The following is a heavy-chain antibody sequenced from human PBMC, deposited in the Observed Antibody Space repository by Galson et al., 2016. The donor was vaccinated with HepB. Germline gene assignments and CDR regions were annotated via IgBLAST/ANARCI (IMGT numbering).Heavy chain of an antibody. D-gene: IGHD2-21*02. CDR1: GFTFSSYA. V-gene: IGHV3-23*01. Sequence: SLRLSCAASGFTFSSYAMSWVRQAPGKGLEWVSGISGRGGSTYSANAVEGRFTISRDNSKNTLYLQMKSLRAEDTAVYYCAKSLLGVTLVSYYYGMDVWGQGTTVTVSS. CDR3: AKSLLGVTLVSYYYGMDV. J-gene: IGHJ6*02. CDR2: ISGRGGST.